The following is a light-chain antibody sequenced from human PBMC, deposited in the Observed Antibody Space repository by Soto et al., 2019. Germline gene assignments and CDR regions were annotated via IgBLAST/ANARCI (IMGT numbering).Light chain of an antibody. CDR2: ADN. Sequence: QSVLTQPPSASGTPGQRVTISCSGGSSNIGSNTVNWYQHLPRMAPKLLIFADNQRPSGVPDRFSASKSGTSASLAISGLDSEDEADYYCGAWDDSLNGVVFGGGTKLTVL. J-gene: IGLJ2*01. CDR3: GAWDDSLNGVV. CDR1: SSNIGSNT. V-gene: IGLV1-44*01.